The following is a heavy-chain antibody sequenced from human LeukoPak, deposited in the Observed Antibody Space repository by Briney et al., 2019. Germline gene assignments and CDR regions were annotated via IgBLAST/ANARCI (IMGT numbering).Heavy chain of an antibody. CDR2: INPNGGAT. J-gene: IGHJ4*02. V-gene: IGHV1-2*02. CDR3: ARDERYSDADHHYPELGY. Sequence: GASVKVSCKASGYIFTRYYLFWVRQAPGQGLEWMGWINPNGGATRYAQKFQGRVTLTSDTSIRTTYMEMSSLTPDETAVYYCARDERYSDADHHYPELGYWGQGTLVTVSS. D-gene: IGHD3-16*01. CDR1: GYIFTRYY.